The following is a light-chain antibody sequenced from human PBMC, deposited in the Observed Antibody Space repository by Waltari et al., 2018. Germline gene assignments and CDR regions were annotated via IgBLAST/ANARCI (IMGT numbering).Light chain of an antibody. CDR1: QSVNTY. CDR3: QHHVRLPAT. CDR2: AAS. J-gene: IGKJ1*01. V-gene: IGKV3-20*01. Sequence: EIVLTQSPGTLSLSPGERATLSCRASQSVNTYLAWYQRKPGQAPRLLIYAASTRAAGIPDRFSGSGSGTDFSLTISRLEAEDFAVYYCQHHVRLPATFGQGTKVEIK.